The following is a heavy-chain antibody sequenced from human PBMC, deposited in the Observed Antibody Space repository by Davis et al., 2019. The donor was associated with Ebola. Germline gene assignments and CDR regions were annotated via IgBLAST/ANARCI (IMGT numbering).Heavy chain of an antibody. CDR1: GFTFTSSA. CDR2: IVVGSANT. Sequence: SVKVFCKASGFTFTSSAMQWVRQARGQRLEWIGWIVVGSANTNYAQKFQGRVTITRDMSTTTSYLDLSNLRSEDTAVYYCAASAGTVGQFDYWGQGTLVTVSS. D-gene: IGHD1-14*01. J-gene: IGHJ4*02. V-gene: IGHV1-58*02. CDR3: AASAGTVGQFDY.